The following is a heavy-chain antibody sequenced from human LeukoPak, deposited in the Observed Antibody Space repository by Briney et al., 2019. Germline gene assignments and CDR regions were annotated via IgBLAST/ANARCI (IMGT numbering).Heavy chain of an antibody. V-gene: IGHV5-51*01. Sequence: GESLRISCKGSGYSFTSYWIGWVRQMPGKGLEWMGIIYPGDSDTRYSPSFQGQVTISADKSISTAYLQWSSLKASDTAMYYCARQAGSGIDYYYGMDVWGQGTTVTVSS. CDR1: GYSFTSYW. CDR2: IYPGDSDT. D-gene: IGHD3-10*01. J-gene: IGHJ6*02. CDR3: ARQAGSGIDYYYGMDV.